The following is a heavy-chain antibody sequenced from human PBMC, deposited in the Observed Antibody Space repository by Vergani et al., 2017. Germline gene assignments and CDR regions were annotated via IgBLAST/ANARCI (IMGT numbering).Heavy chain of an antibody. CDR2: INRGSTT. D-gene: IGHD1-14*01. J-gene: IGHJ4*02. CDR1: GFTFSSDA. CDR3: AKEGRSGITPFVAD. V-gene: IGHV3-23*01. Sequence: EVQLLESGGGLVQPGGSLRVSCAASGFTFSSDAMSWVRQAPGMGLEWVSAINRGSTTYYADSVKGRFTISRDNSKNTVFLQMNSLRAEDTAVYYCAKEGRSGITPFVADWGQGTLVTVSS.